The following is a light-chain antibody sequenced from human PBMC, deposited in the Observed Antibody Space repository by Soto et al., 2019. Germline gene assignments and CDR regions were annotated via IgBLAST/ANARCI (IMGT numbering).Light chain of an antibody. CDR3: QPYNNWPQT. CDR2: GPS. CDR1: QSVSRY. V-gene: IGKV3-15*01. J-gene: IGKJ1*01. Sequence: EIVLTQSPATLSLSPGERATLSCRASQSVSRYLAWYQQKGGQSPRLLIFGPSTRATGVPGRFSGSGSGTEFTLTISSLQSEDFAVYYCQPYNNWPQTVGPGTQVEIK.